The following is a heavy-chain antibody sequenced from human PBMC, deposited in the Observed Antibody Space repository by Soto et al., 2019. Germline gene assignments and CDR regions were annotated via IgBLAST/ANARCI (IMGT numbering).Heavy chain of an antibody. V-gene: IGHV3-66*01. D-gene: IGHD6-6*01. CDR1: AFTVSSNY. CDR3: ARDWEYSSSPHYYYYYMDV. CDR2: IYSGGST. J-gene: IGHJ6*03. Sequence: DVQLVESGGGLVQPGGSLRLSCVASAFTVSSNYMSWVRQAPGKGLEWVSVIYSGGSTYYADSVKGRFTISRDNSKNTLYLQMNSLRAEDTAVYYCARDWEYSSSPHYYYYYMDVWGKGTTVTVSS.